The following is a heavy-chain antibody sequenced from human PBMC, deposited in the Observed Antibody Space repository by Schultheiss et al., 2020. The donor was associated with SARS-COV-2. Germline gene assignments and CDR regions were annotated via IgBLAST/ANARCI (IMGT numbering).Heavy chain of an antibody. CDR1: GGSISSYY. CDR3: ARAIFGVVILDYGMDV. J-gene: IGHJ6*02. V-gene: IGHV4-59*12. Sequence: SETLSLTCTVSGGSISSYYWSWIRQPPGKGLEWIGYIYYSGSTNYNPSLKSRVTISVDTSKNQFSLKLSSVTAADTAVYYCARAIFGVVILDYGMDVWGQGTTVTVSS. D-gene: IGHD3-3*01. CDR2: IYYSGST.